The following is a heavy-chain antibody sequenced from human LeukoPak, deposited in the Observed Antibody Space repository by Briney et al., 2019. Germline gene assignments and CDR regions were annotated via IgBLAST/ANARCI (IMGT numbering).Heavy chain of an antibody. J-gene: IGHJ6*04. V-gene: IGHV4-34*01. CDR1: GGSFSGYY. CDR2: INHSGST. Sequence: PSETLSLTCAVYGGSFSGYYWSWIRQPPGKGLEWIGEINHSGSTNYNPSLKSRATISVDTSKNQFSLKLSSVTAADTAVYYCARAKRSYYYYGMDVWGKGTTVTVSS. D-gene: IGHD4/OR15-4a*01. CDR3: ARAKRSYYYYGMDV.